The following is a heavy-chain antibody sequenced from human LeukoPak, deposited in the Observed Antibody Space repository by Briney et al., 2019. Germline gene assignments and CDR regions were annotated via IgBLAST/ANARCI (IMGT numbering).Heavy chain of an antibody. J-gene: IGHJ5*02. D-gene: IGHD3-9*01. CDR3: ARGGPTYNILTGYSSLDA. CDR2: MQTAGST. CDR1: GFNVNNYS. Sequence: PGGSLRLSCAASGFNVNNYSTSWVRHSPGKGLECLSVMQTAGSTYYADAVKGRFTISRDNSKNTLYLQVTGLRDDDTAMYYCARGGPTYNILTGYSSLDAWGQGTLVTVSS. V-gene: IGHV3-66*01.